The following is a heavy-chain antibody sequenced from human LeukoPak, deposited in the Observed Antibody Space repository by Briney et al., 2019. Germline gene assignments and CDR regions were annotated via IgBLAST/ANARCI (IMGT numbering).Heavy chain of an antibody. D-gene: IGHD3-9*01. V-gene: IGHV4-59*12. CDR3: ARGPWLVY. Sequence: PSETLSLTCTVSGGSISSYYWSWIRQPPGKGLEWIGYIYYSGSTNYNPSLKSRVTISVDTSKNQFSLKLSSVTAADTAVYYCARGPWLVYWGQGTLVTVSS. CDR1: GGSISSYY. CDR2: IYYSGST. J-gene: IGHJ4*02.